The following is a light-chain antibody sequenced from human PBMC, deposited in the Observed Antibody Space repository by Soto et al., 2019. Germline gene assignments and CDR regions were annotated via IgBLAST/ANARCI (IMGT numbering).Light chain of an antibody. CDR2: DSS. CDR1: QGINNY. CDR3: QHYDHLPLS. J-gene: IGKJ4*01. V-gene: IGKV1-33*01. Sequence: DLQMTQSPSSLSASVGDRVTITCQASQGINNYLNWYQQKPGKAPELLIYDSSSLKTGVPSRFSWSGSETDFTLTISSLQPDDVATYYCQHYDHLPLSFGGGTKIEIK.